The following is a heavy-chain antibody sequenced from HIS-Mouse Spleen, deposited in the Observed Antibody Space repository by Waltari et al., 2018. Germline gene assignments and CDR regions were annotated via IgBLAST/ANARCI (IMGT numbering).Heavy chain of an antibody. V-gene: IGHV4-4*07. Sequence: QVQLQESGPGLVKPSETLSLTCTASGGSISSYYWSWIRQPAGKGLEWIGRIYTSGSTNYNPSLKSRVTMSVDTSKNQFSLKLSSVTAADTAVYYCERDRGPAAMGYFDYWGQGTLVTVSS. D-gene: IGHD2-2*01. CDR2: IYTSGST. CDR3: ERDRGPAAMGYFDY. J-gene: IGHJ4*02. CDR1: GGSISSYY.